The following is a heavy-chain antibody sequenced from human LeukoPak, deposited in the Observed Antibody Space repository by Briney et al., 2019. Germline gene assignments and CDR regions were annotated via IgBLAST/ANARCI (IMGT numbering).Heavy chain of an antibody. CDR1: GFTFSSYS. D-gene: IGHD3-10*02. Sequence: GGSLRLSCAASGFTFSSYSINWVRQAPGKGLEWVSSISSSSSYIYYADSVKGRFTISRDNAKNSLYLQMNSLRAEDTAVCYCAELGITMIGGVWGKGTTVTISS. CDR3: AELGITMIGGV. CDR2: ISSSSSYI. V-gene: IGHV3-21*01. J-gene: IGHJ6*04.